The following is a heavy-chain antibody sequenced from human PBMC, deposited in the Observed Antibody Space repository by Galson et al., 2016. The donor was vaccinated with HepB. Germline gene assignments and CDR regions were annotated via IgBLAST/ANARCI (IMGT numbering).Heavy chain of an antibody. V-gene: IGHV1-46*02. CDR1: GYTFNTYN. CDR3: VRELDHSFSVDD. J-gene: IGHJ4*02. D-gene: IGHD2/OR15-2a*01. Sequence: SVKVSCKASGYTFNTYNMHWVRQAPGQGLEWMGIIKPSGGNTIYAQKFQDRITMTRDTSTSTVYMELISLRSEDTAVYYCVRELDHSFSVDDWWQGTVLTVFS. CDR2: IKPSGGNT.